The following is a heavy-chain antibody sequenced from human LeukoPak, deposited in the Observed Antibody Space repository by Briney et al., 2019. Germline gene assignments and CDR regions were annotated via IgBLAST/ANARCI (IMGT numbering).Heavy chain of an antibody. CDR2: ISAYNGNT. Sequence: VASVKVSCKASGYTFTSYGISWVRQAPGQRLEWMGWISAYNGNTNYAQKLQGRVTMTTDTSTSTAYMELRSLRSDDTAVYYCARGVGYDFWSGYQGNDYWGQGTLVTVSS. J-gene: IGHJ4*02. D-gene: IGHD3-3*01. CDR1: GYTFTSYG. CDR3: ARGVGYDFWSGYQGNDY. V-gene: IGHV1-18*01.